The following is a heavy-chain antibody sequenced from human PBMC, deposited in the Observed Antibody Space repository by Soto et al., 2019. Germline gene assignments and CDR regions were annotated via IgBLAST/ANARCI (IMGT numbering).Heavy chain of an antibody. J-gene: IGHJ4*02. CDR2: ISGSGGST. CDR1: GFTFSIYA. CDR3: AKLGQAYCGGDCYFDY. Sequence: GGSLRLSCAASGFTFSIYAMSWVRHAPGKGLEWVSAISGSGGSTYYADSVKGRFTISRDNSKNTLYLQMNSLRAEDTAVYYCAKLGQAYCGGDCYFDYWGQGTLVTVSS. V-gene: IGHV3-23*01. D-gene: IGHD2-21*02.